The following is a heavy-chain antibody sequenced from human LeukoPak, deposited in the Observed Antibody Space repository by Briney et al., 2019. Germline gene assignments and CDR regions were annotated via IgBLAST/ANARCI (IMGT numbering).Heavy chain of an antibody. V-gene: IGHV3-23*01. J-gene: IGHJ6*02. Sequence: PGGSLRLSCAASGFTFSSYAMSWVRQAPGKGLEWVSAISGSGGSTYYADSVKGRFTISRDNSKNTLYLQMNSLRAEDTAVYYCAKGAYSSGWSPIAYYYYGMDVWGQGTTVTVSS. CDR3: AKGAYSSGWSPIAYYYYGMDV. D-gene: IGHD6-19*01. CDR2: ISGSGGST. CDR1: GFTFSSYA.